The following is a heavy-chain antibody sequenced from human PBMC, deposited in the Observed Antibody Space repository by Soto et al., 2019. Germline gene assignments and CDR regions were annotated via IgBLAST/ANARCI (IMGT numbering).Heavy chain of an antibody. J-gene: IGHJ6*02. CDR2: ITDGDGRA. Sequence: PGGSLRLSCAASGFTFRSYAMNWVRQAPGKGPEWVSSITDGDGRAYYADSVRGRFTVSRDNSKNTLYLQMNSLRAEDTAMYYCAKDSDWNYYSGMDVWGQGTTVTVSS. CDR1: GFTFRSYA. D-gene: IGHD1-1*01. CDR3: AKDSDWNYYSGMDV. V-gene: IGHV3-23*01.